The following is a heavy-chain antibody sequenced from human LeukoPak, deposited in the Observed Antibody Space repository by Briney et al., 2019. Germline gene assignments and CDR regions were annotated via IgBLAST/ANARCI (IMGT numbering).Heavy chain of an antibody. CDR2: IYYSGST. Sequence: SETLSLTCTVSGGSISSSSYYWGWIRQPPGKGLEWIGSIYYSGSTYYNPSLKSRVTISVDTSKNQSSLKLSSVTAADTAVYYCATYVDTAIAHFDYWGQGTLVTVSS. CDR1: GGSISSSSYY. J-gene: IGHJ4*02. D-gene: IGHD5-18*01. V-gene: IGHV4-39*01. CDR3: ATYVDTAIAHFDY.